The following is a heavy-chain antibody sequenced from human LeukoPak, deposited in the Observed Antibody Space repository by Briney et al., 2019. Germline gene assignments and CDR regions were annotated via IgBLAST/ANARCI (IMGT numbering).Heavy chain of an antibody. CDR3: AKDGGLWVSAHWGDS. J-gene: IGHJ4*02. CDR1: GFTFDDYA. Sequence: GGSLRLPCAASGFTFDDYAMHWVRQAPGKGLEWVSGISWDSGSIGYADSVKGRFTISRDNSKNTLFLQMNSLRAEDTAVYYCAKDGGLWVSAHWGDSWGRGTLVTVSS. V-gene: IGHV3-9*01. CDR2: ISWDSGSI. D-gene: IGHD7-27*01.